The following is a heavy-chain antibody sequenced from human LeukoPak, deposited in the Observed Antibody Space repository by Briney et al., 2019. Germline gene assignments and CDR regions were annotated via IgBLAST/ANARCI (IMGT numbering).Heavy chain of an antibody. CDR2: ISYDGSNK. CDR1: GFTFSSYG. D-gene: IGHD5-24*01. J-gene: IGHJ3*02. V-gene: IGHV3-30*18. Sequence: GGSLRLSCAASGFTFSSYGMHWVRQAPGKGLEWAAVISYDGSNKYYADSVKGRFTISRDNSKNTLYLQMNSLRAEDTAVYYCAKDQGDGYNWGAFDIWGQGTMVTVSS. CDR3: AKDQGDGYNWGAFDI.